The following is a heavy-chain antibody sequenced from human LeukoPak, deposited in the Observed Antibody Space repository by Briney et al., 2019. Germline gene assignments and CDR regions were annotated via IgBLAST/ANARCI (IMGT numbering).Heavy chain of an antibody. D-gene: IGHD2-21*02. Sequence: ASVRVSCKASGYTFTGYYMHWVRQVPGHGLEWLGWMNPNSGNTGYAQKFQGRVAMTRDSSIGTAYLELSSLSSDDTAVYYCVRGDNVVSTAMLLLRYWGQGTLVAVSS. J-gene: IGHJ1*01. CDR2: MNPNSGNT. CDR1: GYTFTGYY. V-gene: IGHV1-8*02. CDR3: VRGDNVVSTAMLLLRY.